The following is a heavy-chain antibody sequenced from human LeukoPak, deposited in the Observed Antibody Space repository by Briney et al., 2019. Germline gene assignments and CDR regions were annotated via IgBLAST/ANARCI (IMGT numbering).Heavy chain of an antibody. CDR2: IDPSDSYT. V-gene: IGHV5-10-1*01. CDR3: ARASRDGYNQNFDF. J-gene: IGHJ4*02. D-gene: IGHD5-24*01. Sequence: GESLKISCKGSGYSFTNYWISWVRQMPGKGLEWMGRIDPSDSYTNYSPSFQGHVTISADTSISTAYLQWSSLKTSDTAMYYCARASRDGYNQNFDFWGQGTLVTVSS. CDR1: GYSFTNYW.